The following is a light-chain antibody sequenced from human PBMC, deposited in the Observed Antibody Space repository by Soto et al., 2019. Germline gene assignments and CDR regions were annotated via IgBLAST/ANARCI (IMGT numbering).Light chain of an antibody. CDR3: QHFGNSLWT. CDR1: QSVASRN. V-gene: IGKV3-20*01. J-gene: IGKJ1*01. CDR2: GAS. Sequence: EIVLTQSPGTLSLSPGERATLSCRASQSVASRNLAWYQQKSGQAPRLLIYGASSRAIHTPDRFSGSGSGTDFTLTISGLEPEDFAVYYCQHFGNSLWTSGQGTKV.